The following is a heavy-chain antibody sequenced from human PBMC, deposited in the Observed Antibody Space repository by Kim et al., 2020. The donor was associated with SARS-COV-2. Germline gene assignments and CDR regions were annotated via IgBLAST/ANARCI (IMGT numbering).Heavy chain of an antibody. J-gene: IGHJ4*02. V-gene: IGHV3-15*01. Sequence: GGSLRLSCAASRFTFSNAWMSWVRQAPGKGLEWVGRIKSKTDGGTTDYAAPVKGRFTISRDDSKNTLYLQMNSLKTEDTAVYYCTKIGPPLIVGAYYFDYWGQGTLFTVSS. D-gene: IGHD1-26*01. CDR1: RFTFSNAW. CDR2: IKSKTDGGTT. CDR3: TKIGPPLIVGAYYFDY.